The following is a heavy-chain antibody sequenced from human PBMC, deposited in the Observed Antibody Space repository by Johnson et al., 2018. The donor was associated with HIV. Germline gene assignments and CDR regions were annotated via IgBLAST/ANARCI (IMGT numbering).Heavy chain of an antibody. CDR2: ISSNGGST. V-gene: IGHV3-64*07. Sequence: VTLVESGGGLVQPGGSLRLPCAASGFTFSSYWMHWVRQAPGKGLEYVSAISSNGGSTYYADSVKGRFTISRDNSKNTLYLQMDSLRAEDTAVYYCARGEEEQLGDAFDIWGQGTMVTVSS. D-gene: IGHD6-6*01. CDR1: GFTFSSYW. J-gene: IGHJ3*02. CDR3: ARGEEEQLGDAFDI.